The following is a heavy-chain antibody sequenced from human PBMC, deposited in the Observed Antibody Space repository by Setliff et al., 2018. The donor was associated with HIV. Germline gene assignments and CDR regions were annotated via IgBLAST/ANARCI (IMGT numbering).Heavy chain of an antibody. CDR3: ARDPPTAGWYFDL. J-gene: IGHJ2*01. Sequence: GSLRLSCAASGFTFSSCWVTWVRQGPGKGLEWVANIKQDGSEKYYVDSVKGRFTISRDNGKNSLYLQMNSLRADDTAVYYCARDPPTAGWYFDLWGRGTLVTVSS. CDR2: IKQDGSEK. D-gene: IGHD6-19*01. CDR1: GFTFSSCW. V-gene: IGHV3-7*04.